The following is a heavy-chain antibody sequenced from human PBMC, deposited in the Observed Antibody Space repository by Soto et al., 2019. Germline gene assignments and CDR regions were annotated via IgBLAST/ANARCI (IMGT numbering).Heavy chain of an antibody. Sequence: VGSLRLSCAASGFTFSNFGMHWVRQAPGKGLEWVTVIWSDGSTKYYSDSVKGRFTISRDNSENTLYLQMNSLRAEDTAVYYCVRDPPYCSGGTCYSVGFDFWGQGALVTVS. CDR3: VRDPPYCSGGTCYSVGFDF. CDR2: IWSDGSTK. CDR1: GFTFSNFG. D-gene: IGHD2-15*01. J-gene: IGHJ4*02. V-gene: IGHV3-33*01.